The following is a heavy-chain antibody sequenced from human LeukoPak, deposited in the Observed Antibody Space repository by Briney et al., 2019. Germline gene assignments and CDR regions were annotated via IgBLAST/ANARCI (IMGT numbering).Heavy chain of an antibody. D-gene: IGHD3-10*01. CDR1: GYSFTSYW. V-gene: IGHV5-51*01. Sequence: LMISCTGSGYSFTSYWIGWVRAMPGKGLEWMGIIYPGDSDTRYRPSFHGQVTISADKANSTAYLQWSSRKASDTAMYFCARQAYYGSGSYYIGLRYWGQGTLVTVSS. CDR2: IYPGDSDT. J-gene: IGHJ4*02. CDR3: ARQAYYGSGSYYIGLRY.